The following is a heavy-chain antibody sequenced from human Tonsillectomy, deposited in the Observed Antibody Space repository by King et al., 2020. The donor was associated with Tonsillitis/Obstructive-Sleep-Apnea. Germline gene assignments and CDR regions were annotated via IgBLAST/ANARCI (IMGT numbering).Heavy chain of an antibody. D-gene: IGHD1-26*01. CDR3: ARHSPETSLGVDY. CDR2: IYPGDSDX. Sequence: QLVQSGAEVKKPGESLKISCXGSGXSXTSYXIGWVRQMPGKGLEWMGIIYPGDSDXRYSPSFQGQVTISADKSISTAYLQWSSLKASDTAMYYCARHSPETSLGVDYWGQGXLVTVXS. CDR1: GXSXTSYX. J-gene: IGHJ4*02. V-gene: IGHV5-51*01.